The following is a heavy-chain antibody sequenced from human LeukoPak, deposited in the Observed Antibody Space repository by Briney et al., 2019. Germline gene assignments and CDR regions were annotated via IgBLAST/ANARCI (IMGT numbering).Heavy chain of an antibody. D-gene: IGHD1-14*01. CDR1: GITFSDYY. CDR2: ISKSGDTI. Sequence: GGSLRLSCAASGITFSDYYMSWIRQAPGKGLEWLSYISKSGDTIYYADSVGGRFTISRDNARNSLYLQMNSLTVADTATYYCVITAGWTTATDHWGQGALVTVSS. J-gene: IGHJ5*02. V-gene: IGHV3-11*04. CDR3: VITAGWTTATDH.